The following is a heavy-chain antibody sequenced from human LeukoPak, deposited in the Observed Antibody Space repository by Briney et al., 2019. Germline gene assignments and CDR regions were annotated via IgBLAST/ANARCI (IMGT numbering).Heavy chain of an antibody. J-gene: IGHJ3*01. Sequence: TGGSLRLSCAASGFTFNNYPMSWVRQAPGKGLEWVSGIIGSGGSTYYADSVKGRFTISRDNSKNTLYLRMDSLRADDTALYYCGRDTPRRVKVAAFVFDFWGQGKMVTVSS. CDR1: GFTFNNYP. CDR2: IIGSGGST. CDR3: GRDTPRRVKVAAFVFDF. V-gene: IGHV3-23*01. D-gene: IGHD2-15*01.